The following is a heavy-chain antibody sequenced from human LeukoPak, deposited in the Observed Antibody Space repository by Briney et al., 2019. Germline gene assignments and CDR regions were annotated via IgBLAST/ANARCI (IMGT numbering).Heavy chain of an antibody. CDR2: INHSGST. D-gene: IGHD2-2*01. CDR3: ARRRRDIVVVPAARWFDP. Sequence: PSETLSLTCGVYGGSFSGYYWSWIRQSPGMGLDWIAEINHSGSTNYNPSLKSRVTISVDTSKNQFSLKLSSVTAADTAVYYCARRRRDIVVVPAARWFDPWGQGTLVTVSS. V-gene: IGHV4-34*01. J-gene: IGHJ5*02. CDR1: GGSFSGYY.